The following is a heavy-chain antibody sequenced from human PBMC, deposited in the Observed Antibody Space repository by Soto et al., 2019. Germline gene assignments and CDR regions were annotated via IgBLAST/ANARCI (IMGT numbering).Heavy chain of an antibody. CDR2: INHSGST. V-gene: IGHV4-34*01. CDR1: GGSFSGYY. J-gene: IGHJ6*02. Sequence: PSETLSLTCAVYGGSFSGYYWSWIRQPPGKGLEWIGEINHSGSTNYNPSLKSRVTISVDTSKNQFSPKLSSVTAADTAVYYCARGLTTVTTFHYYYGMDVWGQGTTVTVSS. D-gene: IGHD4-17*01. CDR3: ARGLTTVTTFHYYYGMDV.